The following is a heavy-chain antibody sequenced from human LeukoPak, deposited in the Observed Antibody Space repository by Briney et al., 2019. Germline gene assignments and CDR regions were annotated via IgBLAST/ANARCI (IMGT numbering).Heavy chain of an antibody. D-gene: IGHD3-10*01. CDR2: INPSGGST. V-gene: IGHV1-46*01. CDR3: AREYGSGSYTGIDY. CDR1: GYIFTDYY. J-gene: IGHJ4*02. Sequence: GASVKVSCKASGYIFTDYYIHWVRQAPGQGLEWMGLINPSGGSTTYAQKFQGRVTVTRDTSTSTVYMELSSLRSEDTAVYYCAREYGSGSYTGIDYWGQGTLVTVSS.